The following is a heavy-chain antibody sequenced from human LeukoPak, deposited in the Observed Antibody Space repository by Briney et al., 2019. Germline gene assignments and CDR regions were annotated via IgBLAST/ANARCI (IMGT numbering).Heavy chain of an antibody. J-gene: IGHJ4*02. CDR1: GFTFSSYA. D-gene: IGHD6-19*01. CDR3: ANQRKWYSSGWYIFDY. CDR2: ISGSGGST. Sequence: GGSLRLSCAASGFTFSSYAMSWVRQAPGKGLEWVSAISGSGGSTYYADSVKGRFTISRDNSKNTLYLQMNSLRAEDTAVYSCANQRKWYSSGWYIFDYWGQGTLVTVSS. V-gene: IGHV3-23*01.